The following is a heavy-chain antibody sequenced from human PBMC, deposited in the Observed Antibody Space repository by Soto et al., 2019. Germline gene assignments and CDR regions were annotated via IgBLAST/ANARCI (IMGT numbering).Heavy chain of an antibody. CDR2: IKHDGFEK. D-gene: IGHD6-13*01. Sequence: GGSLRLSCAASGFTFSSFWMSWVRQAPGRGLEWVANIKHDGFEKYYVDSLKGRFTISRDNAKKSLYLQMNGLRAEDTAVYYCARDRTTIAAYDYWGQGTQVTVSS. V-gene: IGHV3-7*05. CDR1: GFTFSSFW. J-gene: IGHJ4*02. CDR3: ARDRTTIAAYDY.